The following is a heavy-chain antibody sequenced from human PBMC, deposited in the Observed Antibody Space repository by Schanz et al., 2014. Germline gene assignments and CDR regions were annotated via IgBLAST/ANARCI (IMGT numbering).Heavy chain of an antibody. J-gene: IGHJ5*02. CDR2: IIPVLAIA. CDR1: GYTFTSDS. V-gene: IGHV1-69*02. CDR3: ARGPLGTSP. Sequence: QVQLVQSGAEVKKPGSSVKVSCKASGYTFTSDSMHWVRQAPGQGLEWMGRIIPVLAIADYAQKFQGRVTFTADKSTSTAYMELSSLKSEDTAVYYCARGPLGTSPWGQGTLVTVSS. D-gene: IGHD5-12*01.